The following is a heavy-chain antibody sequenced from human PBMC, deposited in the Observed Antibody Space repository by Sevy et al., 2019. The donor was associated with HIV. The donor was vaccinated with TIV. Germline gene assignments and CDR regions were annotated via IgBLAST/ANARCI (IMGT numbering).Heavy chain of an antibody. CDR3: AREGLGGFYSSLDR. CDR1: AFTFSSYA. Sequence: GGSLRLSCAASAFTFSSYAMHWVRQAPGKGLEWISYISSSANDIKYADSVKGRFTISRDNARNSLYLAMSSLRAEDTAVYYCAREGLGGFYSSLDRWGQGTLVTVSS. CDR2: ISSSANDI. D-gene: IGHD3-22*01. J-gene: IGHJ5*02. V-gene: IGHV3-48*03.